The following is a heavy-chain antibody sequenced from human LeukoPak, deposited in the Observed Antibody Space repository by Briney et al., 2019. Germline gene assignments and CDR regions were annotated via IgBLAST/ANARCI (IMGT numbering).Heavy chain of an antibody. CDR2: IYYSGST. V-gene: IGHV4-59*01. D-gene: IGHD5-24*01. Sequence: SETLSLTCTVSGGSISSYYWSWIRQPPGKGLEWIGYIYYSGSTNYNPSLTSRVTISVDTSKNRFSLKLSSVTAADTAVYYCARDDGYKVDYWGQGTLVTVSS. CDR3: ARDDGYKVDY. CDR1: GGSISSYY. J-gene: IGHJ4*02.